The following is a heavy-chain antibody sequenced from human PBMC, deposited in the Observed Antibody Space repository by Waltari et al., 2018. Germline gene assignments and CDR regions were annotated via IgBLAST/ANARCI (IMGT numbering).Heavy chain of an antibody. Sequence: QLQLQESGPGLVKPSETLSLTCTVSGGSISSSSYYWGWIRQPPGQGLEWIGSIYYSGSTDYDPSLKSRVTISVDTSKNQFSLKRSSVTAADTAVYYCARDHVDIVATIDYWGQGTLVTVSS. CDR1: GGSISSSSYY. V-gene: IGHV4-39*07. J-gene: IGHJ4*02. CDR3: ARDHVDIVATIDY. CDR2: IYYSGST. D-gene: IGHD5-12*01.